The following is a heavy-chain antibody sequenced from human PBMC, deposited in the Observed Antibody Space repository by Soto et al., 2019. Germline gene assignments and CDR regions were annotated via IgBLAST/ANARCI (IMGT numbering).Heavy chain of an antibody. J-gene: IGHJ6*02. V-gene: IGHV6-1*01. CDR1: GDSVSSNSAA. D-gene: IGHD5-18*01. CDR3: ARDPLFNSYAHYQDGMDV. CDR2: TYYRSKWYN. Sequence: PSQTLSLTCAISGDSVSSNSAAWNWIRQSPSRGLEWLGRTYYRSKWYNDYAVSVKSRITINPDTSKNQFSLQLNSVTPEDTAVYYCARDPLFNSYAHYQDGMDVWGQRTTDTGS.